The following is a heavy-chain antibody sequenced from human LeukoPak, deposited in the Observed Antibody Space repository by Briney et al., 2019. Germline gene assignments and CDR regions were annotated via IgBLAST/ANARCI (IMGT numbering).Heavy chain of an antibody. Sequence: SQTLSLTCAISGDSVSSNSAAWSWIRQSPSRGLEWLGRTYYNFKWYTDYALSVKSRITINPDTSKNQFSLQLNSVTPEDTAVYYCARNYYGSGSYYNSFDYWGQGILVTVSS. V-gene: IGHV6-1*01. CDR2: TYYNFKWYT. CDR3: ARNYYGSGSYYNSFDY. J-gene: IGHJ4*02. D-gene: IGHD3-10*01. CDR1: GDSVSSNSAA.